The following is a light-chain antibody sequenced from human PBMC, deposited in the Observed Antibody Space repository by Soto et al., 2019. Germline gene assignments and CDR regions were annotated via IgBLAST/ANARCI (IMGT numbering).Light chain of an antibody. CDR3: QHYNSVSRT. Sequence: DIQMTQSPSTLSASVGDRVAITCRASDNIVHWVAWYQQKPGKAPKLLIYKAANLADEVPSRFAGSGSGTDFTLTITRLQPDDFATYYCQHYNSVSRTFGQGTKVEV. CDR2: KAA. CDR1: DNIVHW. V-gene: IGKV1-5*03. J-gene: IGKJ1*01.